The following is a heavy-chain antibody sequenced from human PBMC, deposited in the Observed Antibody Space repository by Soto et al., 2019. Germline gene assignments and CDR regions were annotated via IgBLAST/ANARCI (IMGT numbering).Heavy chain of an antibody. Sequence: SETLSLTCTVSGFSITRGGYYWSWIRQHPGKGLEWIGYIYNSGTTYYNPSLKSRVTISVDTSKNQFSLKLTSVTAADTAVYYCARDPAPWGQGTLVTVSS. V-gene: IGHV4-31*03. J-gene: IGHJ5*02. CDR2: IYNSGTT. CDR1: GFSITRGGYY. CDR3: ARDPAP.